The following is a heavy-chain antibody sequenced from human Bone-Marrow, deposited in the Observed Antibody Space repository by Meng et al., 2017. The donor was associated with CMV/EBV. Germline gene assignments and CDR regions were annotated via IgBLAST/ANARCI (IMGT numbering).Heavy chain of an antibody. J-gene: IGHJ5*02. CDR3: AKDDIVVPAAIPNWFDP. CDR2: IRYDGSNK. Sequence: GESLKISCAASGFTFSSYGMHWVRQAPGKGLEWVAFIRYDGSNKYYADSVKGRFTLSRDNSKNTLYLQMNSLRAEDTAVYYCAKDDIVVPAAIPNWFDPWGQGTLVTVSS. V-gene: IGHV3-30*02. D-gene: IGHD2-2*02. CDR1: GFTFSSYG.